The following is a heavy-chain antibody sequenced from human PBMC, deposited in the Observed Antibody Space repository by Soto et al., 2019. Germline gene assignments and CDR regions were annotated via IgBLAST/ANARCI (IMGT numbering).Heavy chain of an antibody. D-gene: IGHD3-10*01. CDR1: GFTFSSYA. Sequence: GGSLRLSCATSGFTFSSYAMSWVRQAPGKGLEWVSGISGNGGSTYYADSVKGRFTISRDNSKNTLFLQMNSLRAEDTAVYYCAKDCYGSGSSPTHLDYWGQGTLVTVSS. V-gene: IGHV3-23*01. CDR3: AKDCYGSGSSPTHLDY. J-gene: IGHJ4*02. CDR2: ISGNGGST.